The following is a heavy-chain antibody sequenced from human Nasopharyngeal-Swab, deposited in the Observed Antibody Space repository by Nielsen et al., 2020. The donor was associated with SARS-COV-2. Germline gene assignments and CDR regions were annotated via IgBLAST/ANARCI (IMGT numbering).Heavy chain of an antibody. CDR2: INSDGSRT. CDR3: ARDFDKTGD. CDR1: GFTFSNSW. J-gene: IGHJ4*02. Sequence: GESLKISCAVSGFTFSNSWIHWVRQAPGKGLVWVSRINSDGSRTGYADSVKGRFTISRDNAKNTIYLQMNSLGAEDTAVYYCARDFDKTGDWGQGTPVTVSS. V-gene: IGHV3-74*01. D-gene: IGHD7-27*01.